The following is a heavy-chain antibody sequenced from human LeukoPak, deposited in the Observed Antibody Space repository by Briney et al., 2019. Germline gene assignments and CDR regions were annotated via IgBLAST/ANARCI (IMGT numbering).Heavy chain of an antibody. CDR3: VRDMWATFDY. D-gene: IGHD5-12*01. V-gene: IGHV3-74*01. J-gene: IGHJ4*02. Sequence: GGSLRLSYEVSGFTLSPFLMHWVRQSPGKGPVWVSRISPDGSVTDYADSVMGRFSVSRDNARNPLYLQISSLSVEDTAVYFCVRDMWATFDYWGQGALVIVSS. CDR2: ISPDGSVT. CDR1: GFTLSPFL.